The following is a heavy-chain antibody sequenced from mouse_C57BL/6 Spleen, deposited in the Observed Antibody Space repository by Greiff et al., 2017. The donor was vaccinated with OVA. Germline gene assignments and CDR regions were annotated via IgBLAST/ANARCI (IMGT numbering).Heavy chain of an antibody. V-gene: IGHV3-6*01. Sequence: QSGPGLVKPSQSLSLSCSVTGYSITSGYYWNWIRQFPGNKLEWMGYISYDGSNNYNPSLKNRISITRDTSKNQFFLKLNSVTTEDTATDYCARGNYYGSDAMDYWGQGTSVTVSS. CDR1: GYSITSGYY. CDR3: ARGNYYGSDAMDY. CDR2: ISYDGSN. D-gene: IGHD1-1*01. J-gene: IGHJ4*01.